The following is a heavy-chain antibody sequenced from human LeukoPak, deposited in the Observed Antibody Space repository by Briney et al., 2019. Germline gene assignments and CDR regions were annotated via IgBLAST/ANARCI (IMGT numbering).Heavy chain of an antibody. CDR2: IIPIIGTA. CDR1: GGTFSSYA. CDR3: ARERVMTDYYFDY. J-gene: IGHJ4*02. Sequence: SVKVSCKASGGTFSSYAISWVRQAPGQGLEWMGGIIPIIGTANYAQKFQGRVTITTDESTSTAYMELSSLRSEDTAVYYCARERVMTDYYFDYWGQGTLVTVSS. D-gene: IGHD2-21*02. V-gene: IGHV1-69*05.